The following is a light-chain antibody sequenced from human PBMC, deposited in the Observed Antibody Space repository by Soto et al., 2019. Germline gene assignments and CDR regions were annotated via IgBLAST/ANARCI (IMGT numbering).Light chain of an antibody. CDR1: SSDIGAYDY. J-gene: IGLJ1*01. CDR3: CSYVGRNTYV. V-gene: IGLV2-14*03. CDR2: DVS. Sequence: QSALTQPASLSGSPGQSITISCTGTSSDIGAYDYVSWFQQHPGKAPKLIIFDVSKRPSGVPNRFSGSKSGNTASLTISGLRAEDEADYYCCSYVGRNTYVFGTGTKLTVL.